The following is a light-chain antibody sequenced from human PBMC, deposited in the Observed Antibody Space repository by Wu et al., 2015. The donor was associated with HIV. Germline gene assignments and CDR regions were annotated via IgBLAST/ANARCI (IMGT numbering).Light chain of an antibody. V-gene: IGKV3-20*01. CDR2: GAS. J-gene: IGKJ2*01. CDR1: QIVTDNY. Sequence: VVLQQFPGTLSLSPGERATLSCKASQIVTDNYLAWYLQRPGQPPRLLIYGASNRATGISDRLSGSVSGTNFTLIITTVEPEDFGVYYCQQYGHTPLTFGQGT. CDR3: QQYGHTPLT.